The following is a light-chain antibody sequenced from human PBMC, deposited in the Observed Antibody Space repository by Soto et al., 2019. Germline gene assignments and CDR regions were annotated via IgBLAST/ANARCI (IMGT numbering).Light chain of an antibody. V-gene: IGKV1-5*01. Sequence: DIQMTQSPSTLSASVGHSVTITCRASQTISNWLAWYQQKPGKAPNLLIYDASSLQSGVPSRFSGRGSGTEFTLTISSLQPDDFSTYYCHQYNTYPWTFGQGTKVEV. J-gene: IGKJ1*01. CDR1: QTISNW. CDR2: DAS. CDR3: HQYNTYPWT.